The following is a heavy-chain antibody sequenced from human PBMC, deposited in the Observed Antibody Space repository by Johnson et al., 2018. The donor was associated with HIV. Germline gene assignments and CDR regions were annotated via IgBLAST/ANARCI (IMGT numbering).Heavy chain of an antibody. D-gene: IGHD4-17*01. J-gene: IGHJ3*02. CDR3: AREDGDYGAFDI. CDR1: GFTFSSYW. CDR2: IKQDGSEK. V-gene: IGHV3-7*01. Sequence: VQLVESGGRLVQPGGSLGLSCSASGFTFSSYWMTWVRQAPGKGLEWVANIKQDGSEKYYVDSVRGRFTISRDNAKNSLYLQMNSLRAEDTAVYYCAREDGDYGAFDIWGQGTMVAVSS.